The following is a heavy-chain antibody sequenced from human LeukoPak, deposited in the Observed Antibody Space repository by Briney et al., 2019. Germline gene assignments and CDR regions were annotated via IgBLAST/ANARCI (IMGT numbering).Heavy chain of an antibody. CDR3: ARGDIVVVPAWFDY. V-gene: IGHV1-18*01. J-gene: IGHJ4*02. Sequence: ASVKVSCKASGYTFTSYGISWVQQAPGQGLEWMGWISAYNGNTNYAQKLQGRVTMTTDTSTSTAYMELRSLRSDDTAVYYCARGDIVVVPAWFDYWGQGTLVTVSS. CDR2: ISAYNGNT. D-gene: IGHD2-2*01. CDR1: GYTFTSYG.